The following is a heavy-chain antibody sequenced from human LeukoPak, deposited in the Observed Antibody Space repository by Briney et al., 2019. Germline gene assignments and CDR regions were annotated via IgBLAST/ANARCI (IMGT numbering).Heavy chain of an antibody. D-gene: IGHD3-22*01. CDR1: GGSFSGYY. J-gene: IGHJ4*02. CDR2: INHSGST. Sequence: PSETLSLTCAVYGGSFSGYYWSWIRQPPGKGLEWIGEINHSGSTNYNPSLKSRVTISVDTSKNQFSLKLSSVTAADTAVYYCARGRGYYYDSSGYPAYWGQGTLVTVYS. V-gene: IGHV4-34*01. CDR3: ARGRGYYYDSSGYPAY.